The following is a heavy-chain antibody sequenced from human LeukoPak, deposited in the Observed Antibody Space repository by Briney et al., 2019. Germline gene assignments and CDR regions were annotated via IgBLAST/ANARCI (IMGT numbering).Heavy chain of an antibody. CDR3: ARDKIVGATCLDH. CDR1: GFTFSSYW. CDR2: IKEDGTAK. V-gene: IGHV3-7*01. Sequence: PGGSLRLSCAASGFTFSSYWMSWVRQAPGKGLEWVANIKEDGTAKFYVDSVKGRLTISRDNAKNSLYLQMNSLRAEDTAVYYCARDKIVGATCLDHWGQGTLVTVSS. J-gene: IGHJ4*02. D-gene: IGHD1-26*01.